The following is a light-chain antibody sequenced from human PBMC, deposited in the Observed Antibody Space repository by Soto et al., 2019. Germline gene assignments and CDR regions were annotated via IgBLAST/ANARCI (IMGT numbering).Light chain of an antibody. Sequence: AIQLTQSPSSLSSSVGDRVTITCRASQDIRGALAWYQQKPGKAPKILIYDVSTLESGVPSRFSGSSSGTDVTLTISSLQTVDFATYYCQQFNSYPITFGQGTRLEIK. J-gene: IGKJ5*01. CDR2: DVS. CDR1: QDIRGA. V-gene: IGKV1-13*02. CDR3: QQFNSYPIT.